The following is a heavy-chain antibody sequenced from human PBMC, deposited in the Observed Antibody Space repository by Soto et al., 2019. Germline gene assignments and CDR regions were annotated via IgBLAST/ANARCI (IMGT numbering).Heavy chain of an antibody. CDR1: GGSFSGYY. V-gene: IGHV4-34*01. CDR2: INHSGST. J-gene: IGHJ2*01. D-gene: IGHD3-3*01. Sequence: QVQLQQWGAGLLKPSETLSLTCAVYGGSFSGYYWSWIRQPPGKGLEWIGEINHSGSTNYNPSLKSRVTISVDTSKNQFSLKLSSVTAADTAVYYCARSGDYDFLSGYNTGYWYFDLWGRGTLVTVSS. CDR3: ARSGDYDFLSGYNTGYWYFDL.